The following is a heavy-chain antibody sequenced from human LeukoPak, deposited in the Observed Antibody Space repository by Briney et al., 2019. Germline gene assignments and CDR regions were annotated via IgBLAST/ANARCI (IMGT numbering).Heavy chain of an antibody. Sequence: SETLSLTXAVYGGSFSGYYWSWIRQPPGKGLEWIGEINHSGSTNYNPSLKSRVTISVDTSKNQFSLKLSSVTAADTAVYYCAREGGLIAAAGYFDYWGQGTLVTVSS. V-gene: IGHV4-34*01. CDR2: INHSGST. CDR3: AREGGLIAAAGYFDY. CDR1: GGSFSGYY. D-gene: IGHD6-13*01. J-gene: IGHJ4*02.